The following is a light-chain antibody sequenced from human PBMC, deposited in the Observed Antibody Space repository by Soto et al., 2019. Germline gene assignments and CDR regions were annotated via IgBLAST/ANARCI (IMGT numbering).Light chain of an antibody. CDR3: QQLNTYPLT. V-gene: IGKV1-9*01. J-gene: IGKJ4*01. CDR1: QGISSY. CDR2: AAS. Sequence: DIQLTQSPSFLSASVGDRVTITCRASQGISSYLAWYQQKPGEAPKLLIYAASTLQSGVPSRFSGSGSGTDSTLTISSLQPEDFATYYCQQLNTYPLTFGGGTKV.